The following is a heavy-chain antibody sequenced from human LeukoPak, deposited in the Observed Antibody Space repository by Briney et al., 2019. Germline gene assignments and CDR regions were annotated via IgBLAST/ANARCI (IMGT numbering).Heavy chain of an antibody. V-gene: IGHV4-39*01. J-gene: IGHJ6*03. Sequence: SETLSLTCTVSGDSMSSTNDYWGWLRQPPGKGLEWIGNVYYIGNTYYNPSLKSRVTISVDTSKNQFSLKLTSVTAADTAVYYCARSYSSVFYYYMDVWGKGTTVTVSS. CDR3: ARSYSSVFYYYMDV. CDR2: VYYIGNT. CDR1: GDSMSSTNDY. D-gene: IGHD6-19*01.